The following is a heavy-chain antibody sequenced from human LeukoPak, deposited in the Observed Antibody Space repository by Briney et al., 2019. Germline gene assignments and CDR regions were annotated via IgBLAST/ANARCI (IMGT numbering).Heavy chain of an antibody. V-gene: IGHV3-23*01. CDR2: IGGRDDRT. CDR1: GFTLPGHT. D-gene: IGHD1-26*01. CDR3: AKDRGHPPKRTFDP. Sequence: GGSLRLSCAASGFTLPGHTMTWLRQAPGKGLEWVSIIGGRDDRTYYADFVKGRFTISRDNSKNTLYLQMNSLRAEDTAVYYCAKDRGHPPKRTFDPWGQGTLVTVSS. J-gene: IGHJ5*02.